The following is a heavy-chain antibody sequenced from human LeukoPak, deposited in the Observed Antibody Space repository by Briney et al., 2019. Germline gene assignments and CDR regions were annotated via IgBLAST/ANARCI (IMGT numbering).Heavy chain of an antibody. CDR3: ATPIQLERPGAFDI. Sequence: GASVKVSRKASGGTFSSYAISWVRQAPGQGLEWMGGIIPIFGTANYAQKFQGRVTITADESTSTAYMELSSLRSEDTAVYYCATPIQLERPGAFDIWGQGTMVTVSS. V-gene: IGHV1-69*13. J-gene: IGHJ3*02. CDR2: IIPIFGTA. CDR1: GGTFSSYA. D-gene: IGHD1-1*01.